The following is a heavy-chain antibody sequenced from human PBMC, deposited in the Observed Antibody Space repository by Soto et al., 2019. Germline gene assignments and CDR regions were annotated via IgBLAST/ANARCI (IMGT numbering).Heavy chain of an antibody. J-gene: IGHJ6*02. CDR3: AKEGEMLFLYGMDV. V-gene: IGHV3-23*01. Sequence: GGSLRLSCAASGFPFSSDGMHWVRPAPGKGLEWVSAISGSGGSTYYADSVKGRFTISRDNSKNTLYLQMNSLRAEDTAVYYCAKEGEMLFLYGMDVWGQGTTVTVSS. CDR2: ISGSGGST. CDR1: GFPFSSDG. D-gene: IGHD3-22*01.